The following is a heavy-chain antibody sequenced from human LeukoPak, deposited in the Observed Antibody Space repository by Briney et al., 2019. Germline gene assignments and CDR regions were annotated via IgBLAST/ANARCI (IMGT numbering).Heavy chain of an antibody. CDR1: GGTFSSYA. V-gene: IGHV1-3*04. Sequence: ASVKVSCKASGGTFSSYAISWVRQAPGQGLEWMGWINTGNGNTKYSQTFQGRVTITRDTSASTAYLELSSLKSEDTAVYYCARDRDRFTIFGAPIARFYYAMDVWGQGTTVTVSS. D-gene: IGHD3-3*01. CDR2: INTGNGNT. J-gene: IGHJ6*02. CDR3: ARDRDRFTIFGAPIARFYYAMDV.